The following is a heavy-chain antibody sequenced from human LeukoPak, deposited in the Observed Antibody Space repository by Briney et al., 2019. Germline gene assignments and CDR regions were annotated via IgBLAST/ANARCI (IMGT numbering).Heavy chain of an antibody. CDR3: AREYCGADCYSGLNWFDP. Sequence: PSETLSLTCTVSGGSISGYYWSWIRQPPGKGLEWIGYVYYSGSTKVNPSLKSRVTISADTSKNQFSLKLTSVTAADTAVYYCAREYCGADCYSGLNWFDPWGLGTLVTVSS. J-gene: IGHJ5*02. D-gene: IGHD2-21*02. CDR2: VYYSGST. V-gene: IGHV4-59*01. CDR1: GGSISGYY.